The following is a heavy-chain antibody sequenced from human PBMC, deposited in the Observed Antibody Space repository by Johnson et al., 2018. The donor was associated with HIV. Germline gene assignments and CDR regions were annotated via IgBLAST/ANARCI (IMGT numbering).Heavy chain of an antibody. Sequence: QVQLVESGGGVVQPGGSLRLSCAASGFTLSNYGLHWVRQAPGKGLEWVAFIRYDGSNKYYADSVKGRFTISRDNSKNTLYLQMNSLRAEDTAVYYCARDPLLHGSTFDIWGQGTMVAVSS. J-gene: IGHJ3*02. CDR2: IRYDGSNK. D-gene: IGHD3-10*01. CDR1: GFTLSNYG. CDR3: ARDPLLHGSTFDI. V-gene: IGHV3-30*02.